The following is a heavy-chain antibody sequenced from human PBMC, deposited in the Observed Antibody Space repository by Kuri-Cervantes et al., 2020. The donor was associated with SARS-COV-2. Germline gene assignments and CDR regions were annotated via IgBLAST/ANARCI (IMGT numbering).Heavy chain of an antibody. Sequence: GGSLRLSCAASGFTFSTYGMHWVRQAPGKGLEWVAVISYDGTNKYYADSVKGRFTISRDNAKNSLYLQMNSPRAEDTAVYYCLRFFSSRYFIDVWGQGTVVTVSS. J-gene: IGHJ4*02. D-gene: IGHD3-3*01. CDR1: GFTFSTYG. V-gene: IGHV3-30*03. CDR3: LRFFSSRYFIDV. CDR2: ISYDGTNK.